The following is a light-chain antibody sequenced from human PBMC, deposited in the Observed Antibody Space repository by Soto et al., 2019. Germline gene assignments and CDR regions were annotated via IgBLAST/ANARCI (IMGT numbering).Light chain of an antibody. CDR3: QSYDATNQV. J-gene: IGLJ3*02. CDR2: EDN. CDR1: SGSIASNY. V-gene: IGLV6-57*01. Sequence: NFMLTQPHSVSESPGKTVIISCIRSSGSIASNYVQWYQQRPGSSPTTVIYEDNQRPSGVPDRFSGSIDSSSNSASLTISGLQTEDEAHYYCQSYDATNQVFGGGTKLTVL.